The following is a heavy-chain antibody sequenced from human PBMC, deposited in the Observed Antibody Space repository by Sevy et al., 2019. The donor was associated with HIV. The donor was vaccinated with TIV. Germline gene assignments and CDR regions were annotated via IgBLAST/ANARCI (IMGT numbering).Heavy chain of an antibody. J-gene: IGHJ4*02. V-gene: IGHV3-33*01. Sequence: GGSLRLSCVASGFNFNSHGMHWVRQAPGKGLEWVSVIQYDGSIKDYADSVKGRFTISRDNSKNTLYLQMDSLGAGDTGIYYCFREISKNYFGSPGFGGPGTLVTVSS. CDR1: GFNFNSHG. D-gene: IGHD1-7*01. CDR2: IQYDGSIK. CDR3: FREISKNYFGSPGF.